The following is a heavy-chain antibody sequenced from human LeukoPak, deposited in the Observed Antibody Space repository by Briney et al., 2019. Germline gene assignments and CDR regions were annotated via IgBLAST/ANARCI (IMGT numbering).Heavy chain of an antibody. Sequence: GGSLTLSCAASGLTFSRYNMNWVRQAPGKGLEWVSSIGTSSNNIYYTDSVKGRFTISRDNAKNSLYLQVDSLRVEDTAVYFCASGTVGNYALDYWGQGTLVTVSS. D-gene: IGHD1-7*01. J-gene: IGHJ4*02. CDR3: ASGTVGNYALDY. CDR1: GLTFSRYN. V-gene: IGHV3-21*01. CDR2: IGTSSNNI.